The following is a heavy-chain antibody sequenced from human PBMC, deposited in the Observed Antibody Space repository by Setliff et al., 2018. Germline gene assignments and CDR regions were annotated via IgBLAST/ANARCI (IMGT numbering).Heavy chain of an antibody. Sequence: PGGSLRLSCAASGFTFSGSAMHWVRQSPGKGLEWVAVIWYDGSQKYHADSVKGRFTVSRDNSKNTLYLQMNSLRAEDTAVYYCAQDPGDSSGSFEYWGQGTPFTVSS. J-gene: IGHJ4*02. D-gene: IGHD3-22*01. CDR1: GFTFSGSA. CDR2: IWYDGSQK. V-gene: IGHV3-33*03. CDR3: AQDPGDSSGSFEY.